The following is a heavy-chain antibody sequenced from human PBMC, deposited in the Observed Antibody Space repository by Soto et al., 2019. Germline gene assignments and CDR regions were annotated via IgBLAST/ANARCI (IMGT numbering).Heavy chain of an antibody. Sequence: AETLSLTCTLSGGSVRAPDWWNWVRQSPDKGLEWIAEVHISGHSNYNPSLRSRVSVSIDSSKNQFYLNLNSVTAADTAIYYCARVRQGCSANNCYFDPWGQGTQVTVSS. CDR3: ARVRQGCSANNCYFDP. CDR1: GGSVRAPDW. V-gene: IGHV4-4*02. D-gene: IGHD1-1*01. J-gene: IGHJ5*01. CDR2: VHISGHS.